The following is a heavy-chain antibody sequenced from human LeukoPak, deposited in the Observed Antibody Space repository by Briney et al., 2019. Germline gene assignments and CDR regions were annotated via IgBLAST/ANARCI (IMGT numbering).Heavy chain of an antibody. V-gene: IGHV3-23*01. CDR3: AKGYSGYDFSFDY. Sequence: GLSLRLSCAASGFTFSSYAMSWVRQAPGKGLEWVSAISGSGGSTYYADSVKGRFTISRDNSKNTLYLQMNSLRAEDTAVYYCAKGYSGYDFSFDYWGQGTLVTVSS. J-gene: IGHJ4*02. CDR2: ISGSGGST. CDR1: GFTFSSYA. D-gene: IGHD5-12*01.